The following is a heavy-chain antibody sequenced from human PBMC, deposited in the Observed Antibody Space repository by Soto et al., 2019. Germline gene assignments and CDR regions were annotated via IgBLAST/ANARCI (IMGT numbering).Heavy chain of an antibody. Sequence: EVQLVESGGGLVQPGRSLRLSCAASGFTFDDYAMHWVRQAPGKGLEWVSGISWNSGSIGYADSVKGRFTISRDNAKNSLYLQMNSLRAEDTALYYCAKDIGILVARYAFDIWGQGTMVTVSS. D-gene: IGHD5-12*01. CDR2: ISWNSGSI. J-gene: IGHJ3*02. CDR3: AKDIGILVARYAFDI. V-gene: IGHV3-9*01. CDR1: GFTFDDYA.